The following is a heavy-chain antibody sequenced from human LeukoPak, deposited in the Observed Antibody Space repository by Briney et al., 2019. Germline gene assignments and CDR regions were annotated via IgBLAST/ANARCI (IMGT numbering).Heavy chain of an antibody. V-gene: IGHV3-30*04. D-gene: IGHD3-3*01. CDR2: IAYDGSNE. Sequence: PGGSLRLSCVVSGFNFNNYGMNWVRQAPGKGLDWVASIAYDGSNENYAESVKGRFTISRDHSKNTLYLQLSSLTAEDTAVYYCARPSGSVTIFGVVDYFDYWGQGSLVTVSS. J-gene: IGHJ4*02. CDR3: ARPSGSVTIFGVVDYFDY. CDR1: GFNFNNYG.